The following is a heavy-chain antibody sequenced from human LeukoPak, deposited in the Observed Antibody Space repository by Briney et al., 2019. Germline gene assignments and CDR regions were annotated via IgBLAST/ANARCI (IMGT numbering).Heavy chain of an antibody. V-gene: IGHV4-59*08. CDR2: IYYSGST. J-gene: IGHJ4*02. Sequence: PSETLSLTCTVSGGSISSYYWSWIRQPPGKGLEWIRYIYYSGSTNYNPSLKSRVTISVDTSKNQFSLKLSSVTAADTAVYYCARTERGEQWLDPYFDYWGQGTLVTVSS. D-gene: IGHD6-19*01. CDR1: GGSISSYY. CDR3: ARTERGEQWLDPYFDY.